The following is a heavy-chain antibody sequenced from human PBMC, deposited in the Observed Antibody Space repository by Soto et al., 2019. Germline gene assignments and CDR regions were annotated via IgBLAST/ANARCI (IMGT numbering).Heavy chain of an antibody. V-gene: IGHV3-21*05. D-gene: IGHD5-12*01. Sequence: GSLRLSCAASGFTFSSYSMNWVRQAPGKGLEWVSFISSSSSYIYYADSVKGRFTISRDNAKNSLYLQINSLRAEDTAVYYCARDRTGSGYFDYYYYYYMDVWGKGTTVTVSS. CDR3: ARDRTGSGYFDYYYYYYMDV. CDR1: GFTFSSYS. J-gene: IGHJ6*03. CDR2: ISSSSSYI.